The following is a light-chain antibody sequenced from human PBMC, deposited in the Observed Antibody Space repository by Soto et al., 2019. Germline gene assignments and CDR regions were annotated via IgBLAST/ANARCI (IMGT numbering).Light chain of an antibody. V-gene: IGKV3-15*01. CDR3: QQYGSSSWT. CDR2: GAS. J-gene: IGKJ1*01. Sequence: EVVMTQSPATLSVSPGERVTLSCRASQSVRSNLAWYQQKPGQSPRLLIYGASTRATGIPARFSGSGSGTDFTLTISSLEPEDFAVYYCQQYGSSSWTFGQGTKVDI. CDR1: QSVRSN.